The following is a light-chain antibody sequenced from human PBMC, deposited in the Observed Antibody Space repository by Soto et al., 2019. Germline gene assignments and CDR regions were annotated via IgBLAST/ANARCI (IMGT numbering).Light chain of an antibody. CDR1: SSNIGSNT. CDR2: SNN. V-gene: IGLV1-44*01. J-gene: IGLJ1*01. CDR3: AAWDDSLNDYV. Sequence: QSVLTAPPSASGTPGQRVTISFSGISSNIGSNTVNWYQQLPGTAPKLLIYSNNQRPSGVPDRFSGSKSGTSASLAISGLQSEDEADYYCAAWDDSLNDYVFGTGTKVTVL.